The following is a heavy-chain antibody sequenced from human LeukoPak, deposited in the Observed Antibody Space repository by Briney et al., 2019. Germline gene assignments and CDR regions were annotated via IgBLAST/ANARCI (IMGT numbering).Heavy chain of an antibody. Sequence: GRSLRLSCAASGFTFSSYAMHWVRQAPGKGLEWVAVISYDGSNKYYADSVKGRFTISRDNSKNTLYLQMNSLRAEDTAVYYCARVGLPAATLAAYNWFDPWGQGTLVTVSS. D-gene: IGHD2-2*01. CDR1: GFTFSSYA. J-gene: IGHJ5*02. CDR3: ARVGLPAATLAAYNWFDP. V-gene: IGHV3-30-3*01. CDR2: ISYDGSNK.